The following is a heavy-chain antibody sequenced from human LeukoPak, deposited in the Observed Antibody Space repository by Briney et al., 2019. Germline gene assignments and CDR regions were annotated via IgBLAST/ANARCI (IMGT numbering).Heavy chain of an antibody. Sequence: SETLSLTCTVSGGSISSSSYYWGWIRQPPGEGLEWIGSIYYSGSTYYNPSLKSRVTISVDTSKNQFSLKLSSVTAADTAVYYCERGPVIFGVVITTYFDHWREGALVTVFS. CDR1: GGSISSSSYY. CDR3: ERGPVIFGVVITTYFDH. V-gene: IGHV4-39*01. J-gene: IGHJ4*02. CDR2: IYYSGST. D-gene: IGHD3-3*01.